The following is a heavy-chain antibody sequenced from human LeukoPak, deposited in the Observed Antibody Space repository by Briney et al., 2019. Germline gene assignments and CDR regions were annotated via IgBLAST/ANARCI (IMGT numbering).Heavy chain of an antibody. CDR1: GFTFSIYA. D-gene: IGHD6-19*01. Sequence: VQPGGSLRLSCVASGFTFSIYAMSCVRQAPGKGLEWVSVISASGGSTYYADSVKGRFTISRDNSKNTLYLQMNSLRAEDTAVYYCAKGFYSSGSYLGFDYWGQGTLVTVSS. J-gene: IGHJ4*02. CDR3: AKGFYSSGSYLGFDY. CDR2: ISASGGST. V-gene: IGHV3-23*01.